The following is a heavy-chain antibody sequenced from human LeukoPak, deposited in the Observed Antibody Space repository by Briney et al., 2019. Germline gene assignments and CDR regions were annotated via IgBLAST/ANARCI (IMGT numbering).Heavy chain of an antibody. CDR1: GGSISSGSYY. CDR2: IYTSGST. J-gene: IGHJ6*03. CDR3: ARDRRICSGTSCPTYYYYYYMDV. Sequence: SQTLSLTCTVSGGSISSGSYYWSWIRQPAGKGLEWIGRIYTSGSTNYNPSLKSRVTISVDTSKNQFSLKLSSVTAADTAVYYCARDRRICSGTSCPTYYYYYYMDVWGKGTTVTVSS. D-gene: IGHD2-2*01. V-gene: IGHV4-61*02.